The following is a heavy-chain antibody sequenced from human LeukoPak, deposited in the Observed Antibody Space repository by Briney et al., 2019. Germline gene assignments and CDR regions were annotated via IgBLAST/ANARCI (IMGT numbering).Heavy chain of an antibody. CDR1: GGSISSYY. D-gene: IGHD3-3*01. V-gene: IGHV4-34*01. Sequence: SETLSLTCTVSGGSISSYYWSWIRQPPGKGLEWIGEINHSGSTNYNPSLKSRVTISVDTSKNQFSLKLSSVTAADTAVYYCARGRYDFWSGYPVYFDYWGQGTLVTVSS. CDR3: ARGRYDFWSGYPVYFDY. CDR2: INHSGST. J-gene: IGHJ4*02.